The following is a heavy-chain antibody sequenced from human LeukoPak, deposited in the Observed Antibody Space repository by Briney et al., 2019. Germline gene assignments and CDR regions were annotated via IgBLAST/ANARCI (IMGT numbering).Heavy chain of an antibody. V-gene: IGHV4-34*01. CDR2: INHSGST. D-gene: IGHD2-15*01. CDR3: ARGYCSGGSCYSGYMDV. J-gene: IGHJ6*03. Sequence: SETLSLTCAVYGGSFSDYYWTWIRQPPGKGLEYIGEINHSGSTNYNPSLKSRVTISVDASKNQFSLKLSSVTAADTAVYYCARGYCSGGSCYSGYMDVWGKGTTVTISS. CDR1: GGSFSDYY.